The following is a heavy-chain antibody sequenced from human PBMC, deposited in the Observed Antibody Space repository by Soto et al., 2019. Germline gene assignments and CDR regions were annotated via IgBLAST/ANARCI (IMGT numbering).Heavy chain of an antibody. CDR2: IWYDGSNK. Sequence: GGSLRLSCAASGFTFSSYGMHWVRQAPGKGLEWVAVIWYDGSNKYYADSVKGRFTISRDNSKNTLYLQMNSLRAEDTAVYYCARGPYCSSTSCYDKTGLYYYYYMDVWGKGTTVTVSS. J-gene: IGHJ6*03. CDR3: ARGPYCSSTSCYDKTGLYYYYYMDV. CDR1: GFTFSSYG. V-gene: IGHV3-33*01. D-gene: IGHD2-2*01.